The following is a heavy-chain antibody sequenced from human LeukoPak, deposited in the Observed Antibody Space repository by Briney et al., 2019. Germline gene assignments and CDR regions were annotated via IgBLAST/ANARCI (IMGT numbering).Heavy chain of an antibody. CDR2: IWDDGNNK. Sequence: GGSLRLSCAASGFTFTSCGMHWVRQAPGKGLDWVALIWDDGNNKYYADSVKDRFTISRDNSKNTLYLQMNSLRAEDTAVYYCARDNGEWRLNWFDHWGQGTLVTVSS. V-gene: IGHV3-33*01. CDR1: GFTFTSCG. D-gene: IGHD2-8*01. J-gene: IGHJ5*02. CDR3: ARDNGEWRLNWFDH.